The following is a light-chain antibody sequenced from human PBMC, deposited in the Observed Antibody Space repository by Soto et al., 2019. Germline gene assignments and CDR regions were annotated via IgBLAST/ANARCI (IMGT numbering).Light chain of an antibody. Sequence: QLVLTQPPSASASLGASGTLTCTLISGYSNYKVDWFQQRPGKGPRFVMRVGTGGIVGSKGDGIPDRFSALGSGLNRYLTIKNIQEEDESDYHCGADHSSGSNFVWVFGGGTK. CDR2: VGTGGIVG. J-gene: IGLJ3*02. CDR1: SGYSNYK. V-gene: IGLV9-49*01. CDR3: GADHSSGSNFVWV.